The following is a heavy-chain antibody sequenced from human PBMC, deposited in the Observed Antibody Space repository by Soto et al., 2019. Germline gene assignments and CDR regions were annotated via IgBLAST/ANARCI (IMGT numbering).Heavy chain of an antibody. V-gene: IGHV1-69*13. J-gene: IGHJ4*02. D-gene: IGHD2-2*02. CDR1: GGTFSGYA. CDR3: ARGSCSSTSCYKEYYFDL. CDR2: IIPMFGTS. Sequence: GASVKVSCKASGGTFSGYAISWVRQAPGQGLEWMGGIIPMFGTSNYAQKFQGRATITADESTSTAYMELSSLRSEDTAVYYCARGSCSSTSCYKEYYFDLWGQGTLVTVSS.